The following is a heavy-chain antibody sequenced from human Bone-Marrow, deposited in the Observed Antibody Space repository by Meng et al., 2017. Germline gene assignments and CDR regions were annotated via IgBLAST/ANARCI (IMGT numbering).Heavy chain of an antibody. CDR3: TVFSRGHI. Sequence: LSLTCAASGFTFSGSAMHWVRQASGKGLEWVGRIRSKTDTYATAFAASVKGRFTISRDDSKNTAYLQLNSLKTEDTAVYYCTVFSRGHIWGQGTMVTVSS. CDR1: GFTFSGSA. V-gene: IGHV3-73*01. CDR2: IRSKTDTYAT. J-gene: IGHJ3*02. D-gene: IGHD3-3*02.